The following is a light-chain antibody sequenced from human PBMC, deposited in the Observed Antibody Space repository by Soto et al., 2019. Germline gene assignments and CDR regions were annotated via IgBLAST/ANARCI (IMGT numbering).Light chain of an antibody. Sequence: DIQLTQSPSFLSASVRDRVTITCRASQGISTYLAWYQQKPGKAPTLLIYAASTLQSGVPSRFSGSGSGTEFTLTISSLQPEDFATYYCQQLHPYPRTFGQGTKVEIK. CDR1: QGISTY. CDR2: AAS. V-gene: IGKV1-9*01. CDR3: QQLHPYPRT. J-gene: IGKJ1*01.